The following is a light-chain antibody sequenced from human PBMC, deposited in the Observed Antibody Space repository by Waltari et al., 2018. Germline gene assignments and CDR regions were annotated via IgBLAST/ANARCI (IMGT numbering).Light chain of an antibody. J-gene: IGLJ3*02. V-gene: IGLV4-69*01. CDR2: VNSDGSH. CDR3: ETGGHGTWV. Sequence: QLVLTQSPSASAPLGASVKPTCTLSSGHSSHSTPCPQQRPERGPRYLMKVNSDGSHSKGDDIPDRFSGSSSGAERYLTISSLQSEDEADYYCETGGHGTWVFGGGTKLTVL. CDR1: SGHSSHS.